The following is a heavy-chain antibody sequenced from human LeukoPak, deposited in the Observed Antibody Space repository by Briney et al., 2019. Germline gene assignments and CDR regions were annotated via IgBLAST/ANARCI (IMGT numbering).Heavy chain of an antibody. CDR1: GFTFSSYS. Sequence: GGSLRLSCAASGFTFSSYSMNWIRQAPGKGLEWVSYISSSGSTIYYADSVKGRFTISRDNAKNSLYLQMNSLRAEDTAVYYCAGRYSYGSHGFDIWGQGTMVTVSS. CDR2: ISSSGSTI. D-gene: IGHD5-18*01. J-gene: IGHJ3*02. CDR3: AGRYSYGSHGFDI. V-gene: IGHV3-48*04.